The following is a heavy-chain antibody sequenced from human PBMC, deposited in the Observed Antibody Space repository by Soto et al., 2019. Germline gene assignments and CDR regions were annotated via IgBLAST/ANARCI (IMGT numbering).Heavy chain of an antibody. CDR2: ISGSGGST. Sequence: QPGGSLRLSCAASGLTFSSYAMSWVRQAPGKGLEWVSAISGSGGSTYYADSVKGRFTMSRDSSKNTLFLQMERLRVEDTAVYYCARDPPGPGSYSYDFWGQGILVTVSS. J-gene: IGHJ4*02. CDR1: GLTFSSYA. D-gene: IGHD3-10*01. CDR3: ARDPPGPGSYSYDF. V-gene: IGHV3-23*01.